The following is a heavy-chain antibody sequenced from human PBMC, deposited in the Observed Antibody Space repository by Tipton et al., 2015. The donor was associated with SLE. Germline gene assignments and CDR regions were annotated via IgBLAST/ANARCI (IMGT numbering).Heavy chain of an antibody. J-gene: IGHJ2*01. CDR2: NHYSGAT. V-gene: IGHV4-59*01. CDR3: ARGGASSKYFDL. D-gene: IGHD6-6*01. Sequence: TLSLTCTVSGASITNYYWSWIRQPPGKGLEWIAFNHYSGATNYNPSLKSRVTISVDTSKNQFSLKVTSVAAADTAVYYCARGGASSKYFDLWGRGTLLTVSS. CDR1: GASITNYY.